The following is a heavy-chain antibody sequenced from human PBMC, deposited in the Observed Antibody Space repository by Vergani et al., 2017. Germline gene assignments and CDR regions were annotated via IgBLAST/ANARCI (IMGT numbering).Heavy chain of an antibody. Sequence: VQLVESGGGVVQPGGSLRLSCAASGFTFIMHAMSWVRQAPGKGLEWVSTLSASDRRTHYADSVKGRFIISRDNSKNTLHLQMNSLRADDTAVYYCTKGSRGYTGYFFDYWGQGTLATVSS. CDR1: GFTFIMHA. CDR3: TKGSRGYTGYFFDY. J-gene: IGHJ4*02. D-gene: IGHD5-12*01. V-gene: IGHV3-23*04. CDR2: LSASDRRT.